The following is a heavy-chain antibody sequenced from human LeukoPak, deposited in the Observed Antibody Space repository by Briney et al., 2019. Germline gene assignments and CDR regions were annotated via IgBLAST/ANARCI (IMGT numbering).Heavy chain of an antibody. V-gene: IGHV3-66*01. J-gene: IGHJ3*02. CDR3: ARDRGVRLGEFFNDAFDI. CDR2: IYYGGST. D-gene: IGHD3-16*01. CDR1: GCTVSSNY. Sequence: GGSLTLSCTASGCTVSSNYMSWVRQPPGKGLEWVGDIYYGGSTNYAHSVKSRFTISRDTSKNKLYLQMNSVSAEDTAVYYCARDRGVRLGEFFNDAFDIWGQGTMVTVSS.